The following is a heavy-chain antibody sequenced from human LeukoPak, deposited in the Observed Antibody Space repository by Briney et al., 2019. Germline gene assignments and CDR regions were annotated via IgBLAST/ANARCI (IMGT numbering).Heavy chain of an antibody. CDR3: ARDDYYDSSGYHPTS. CDR2: ISYDGSNK. V-gene: IGHV3-30-3*01. D-gene: IGHD3-22*01. Sequence: GRSLRLSCAASGFTFSSYAMHWVRQAPGKGLEWVAVISYDGSNKYYADSVKGRFTISRDNSKNTLYLQMNSLRAEDTAVYYCARDDYYDSSGYHPTSWGQGTLVTVSS. CDR1: GFTFSSYA. J-gene: IGHJ5*02.